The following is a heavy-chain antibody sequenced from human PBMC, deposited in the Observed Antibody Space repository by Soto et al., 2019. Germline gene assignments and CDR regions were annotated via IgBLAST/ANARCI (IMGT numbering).Heavy chain of an antibody. CDR2: MSGSGGGT. CDR3: ARDHHRYSGYDYVDY. V-gene: IGHV3-23*01. J-gene: IGHJ4*02. Sequence: GGSLRLSCAASGFTFSSFAMSWVRQAPGKGLEWVSVMSGSGGGTNYADSVKGRFTISRDNSMHTLYLQMNSLRAEDTAVYYCARDHHRYSGYDYVDYWGQGTLVTVSS. D-gene: IGHD5-12*01. CDR1: GFTFSSFA.